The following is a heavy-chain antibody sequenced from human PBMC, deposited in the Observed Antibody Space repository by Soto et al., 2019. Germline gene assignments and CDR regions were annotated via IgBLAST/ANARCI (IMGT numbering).Heavy chain of an antibody. D-gene: IGHD6-13*01. V-gene: IGHV3-23*01. CDR2: ITGSGDRT. CDR1: GFTFSTYA. Sequence: EVQLLESGGDLVQPGGSLRLSCAASGFTFSTYAMRWVRQAPGKGLEWVSSITGSGDRTYYADSVKGRFTISRDNSQSTLHLQMNSLRAEDTAVYYCARMYSSSCEYCGQGTLVTVSS. CDR3: ARMYSSSCEY. J-gene: IGHJ4*02.